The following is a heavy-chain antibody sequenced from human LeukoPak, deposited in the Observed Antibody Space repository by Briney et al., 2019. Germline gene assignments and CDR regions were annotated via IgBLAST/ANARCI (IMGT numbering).Heavy chain of an antibody. V-gene: IGHV1-2*02. J-gene: IGHJ3*02. CDR3: SRDWAVAAPHDGFAFDI. D-gene: IGHD6-19*01. CDR1: GYTFTDYY. CDR2: INPNSGCT. Sequence: GASVPVSFMSSGYTFTDYYMHWVRQAPGQGLAWMGFINPNSGCTNYPQKFRGRVTITSDRPSREANMDLSGLTADATAVYLFSRDWAVAAPHDGFAFDIWGQGTMVTVSS.